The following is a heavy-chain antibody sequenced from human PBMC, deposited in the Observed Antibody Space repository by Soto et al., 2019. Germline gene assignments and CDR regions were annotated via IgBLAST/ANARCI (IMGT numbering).Heavy chain of an antibody. V-gene: IGHV5-51*01. CDR3: ARLSEVGATRGFEP. CDR2: IYPGNSDT. J-gene: IGHJ5*02. Sequence: HGESLKISCEGSGYSFTTHWIAWVRHMPGKGLEWMGVIYPGNSDTRYSPSFKGQVTISADKSINTAYVQWTSLKASDTAMYYCARLSEVGATRGFEPWGQGTLVTVSS. D-gene: IGHD1-26*01. CDR1: GYSFTTHW.